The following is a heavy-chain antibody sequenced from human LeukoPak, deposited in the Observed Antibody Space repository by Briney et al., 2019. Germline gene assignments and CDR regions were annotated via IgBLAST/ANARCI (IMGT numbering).Heavy chain of an antibody. CDR2: ISAYNGNT. V-gene: IGHV1-18*01. CDR3: ARDKVRLGELSYQLFDY. D-gene: IGHD3-16*02. CDR1: GYAFTSYG. J-gene: IGHJ4*02. Sequence: GASVKVSCKASGYAFTSYGISWVRQAPGQGLEWMGWISAYNGNTNYAQKLQGRVTMTTDTSTSTAYMELRSLRSDDTAVYYCARDKVRLGELSYQLFDYWGQGTLVTVSS.